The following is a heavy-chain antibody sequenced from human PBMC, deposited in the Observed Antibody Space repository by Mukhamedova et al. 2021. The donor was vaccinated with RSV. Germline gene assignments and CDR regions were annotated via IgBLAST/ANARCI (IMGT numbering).Heavy chain of an antibody. CDR3: AKAPSDSSGYYDY. Sequence: GLEWVSGISWNSGSIGYADSVMGRFTISRDNAKNSLYLQMNSLRAEDTALYYCAKAPSDSSGYYDYWGQGTLVTVSS. V-gene: IGHV3-9*01. J-gene: IGHJ4*02. CDR2: ISWNSGSI. D-gene: IGHD3-22*01.